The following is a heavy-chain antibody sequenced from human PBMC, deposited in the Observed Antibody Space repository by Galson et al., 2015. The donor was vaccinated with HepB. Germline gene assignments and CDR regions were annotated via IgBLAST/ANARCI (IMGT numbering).Heavy chain of an antibody. CDR2: ISSDGTNK. D-gene: IGHD3-16*02. J-gene: IGHJ4*02. CDR1: GFTFNTYA. CDR3: AKGLRLGELSVFDN. Sequence: SLRLSCAASGFTFNTYAMHWVRQAPGKGLEWVAVISSDGTNKYYADSVRGRFTISRDNSKDTLYLQMSWLRAEDTALYYCAKGLRLGELSVFDNWGQGTLVTVSS. V-gene: IGHV3-30*18.